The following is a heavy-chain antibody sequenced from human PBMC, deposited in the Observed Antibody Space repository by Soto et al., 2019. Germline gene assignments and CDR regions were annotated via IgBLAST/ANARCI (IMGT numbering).Heavy chain of an antibody. J-gene: IGHJ2*01. D-gene: IGHD5-18*01. CDR1: GFTFSSYA. CDR2: TSYDGSNK. V-gene: IGHV3-30-3*01. CDR3: ARDPLWGTAMVLWYFDL. Sequence: QVQLVESGGGVVQPGRSLRLSCAASGFTFSSYAMHWVRQAPGKGLEWVAVTSYDGSNKYYADSVKGRFTISRDNSKNPLYLQMNSPRAEDTAVYYCARDPLWGTAMVLWYFDLWGRGTLVTVSS.